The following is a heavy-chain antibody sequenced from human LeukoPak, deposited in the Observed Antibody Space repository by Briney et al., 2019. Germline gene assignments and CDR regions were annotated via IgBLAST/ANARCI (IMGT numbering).Heavy chain of an antibody. Sequence: GRSLRLSCAASGFTFSGYGMHWVRQAPGKGLEWVAVISYDGSNKYYADSVKGRFTISRDNSKNTLYLRMNSLRAEDTAVYYCAKGGLRYCSSTSCYTPFDYWGQGTLVTVSS. CDR1: GFTFSGYG. CDR3: AKGGLRYCSSTSCYTPFDY. V-gene: IGHV3-30*18. J-gene: IGHJ4*02. CDR2: ISYDGSNK. D-gene: IGHD2-2*02.